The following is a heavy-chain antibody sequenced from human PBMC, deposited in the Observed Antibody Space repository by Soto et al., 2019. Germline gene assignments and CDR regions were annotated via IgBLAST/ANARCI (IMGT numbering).Heavy chain of an antibody. CDR2: ISNDGSST. D-gene: IGHD3-22*01. Sequence: GGSLRLSCAASGFTFSNAWMNWVRQAPGKGLVWVSRISNDGSSTNYADSVKGRFTISRDNAKNTVYLQMNSLRAEDTAVYYCARDTYYYDSSDHFSADAFDIWGQGTMVTVSS. CDR3: ARDTYYYDSSDHFSADAFDI. CDR1: GFTFSNAW. V-gene: IGHV3-74*01. J-gene: IGHJ3*02.